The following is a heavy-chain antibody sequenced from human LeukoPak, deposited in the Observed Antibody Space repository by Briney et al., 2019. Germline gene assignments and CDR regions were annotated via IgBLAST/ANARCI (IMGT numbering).Heavy chain of an antibody. D-gene: IGHD6-13*01. J-gene: IGHJ6*03. V-gene: IGHV1-69*13. CDR1: GGTFSSYA. CDR3: ARTLAAAVYYYYYYMDV. Sequence: SVKVSCTASGGTFSSYAISWVRQAPGQGLEWMGGIIPIFGTANYAQKFQGRVTITADESTSTAYMELSSLRSEDTAVYYCARTLAAAVYYYYYYMDVWGKGTTVTVSS. CDR2: IIPIFGTA.